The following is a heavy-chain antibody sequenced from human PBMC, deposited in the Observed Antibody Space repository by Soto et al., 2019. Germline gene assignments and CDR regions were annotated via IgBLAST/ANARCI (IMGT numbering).Heavy chain of an antibody. J-gene: IGHJ4*02. CDR2: INHSGST. CDR1: GGSFSGYY. D-gene: IGHD6-13*01. V-gene: IGHV4-34*01. Sequence: SETLSLTCAVYGGSFSGYYWSWIRQSPGKGLEWIGEINHSGSTNCNPSLKSRVTISVDTSKNQFSLKLSSVTAADTAVYYCARGAAAAGTAYFDYWGQGALVTVSS. CDR3: ARGAAAAGTAYFDY.